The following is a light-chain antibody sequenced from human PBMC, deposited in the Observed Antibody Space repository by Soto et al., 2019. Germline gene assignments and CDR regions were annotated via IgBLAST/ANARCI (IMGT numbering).Light chain of an antibody. CDR2: AAS. J-gene: IGKJ5*01. CDR1: QDITSA. CDR3: QQFNSYVIT. Sequence: AIQLTQSPYSLSASVGDRVTITCRASQDITSALAWYQQKPGKAPNLLIYAASSLKSGVPSRFSGSGSGTDFTLTISSLQPEDFATYYCQQFNSYVITFGQGTRLETK. V-gene: IGKV1-13*02.